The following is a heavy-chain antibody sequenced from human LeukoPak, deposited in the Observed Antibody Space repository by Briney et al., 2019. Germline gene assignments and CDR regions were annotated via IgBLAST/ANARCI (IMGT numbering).Heavy chain of an antibody. CDR2: ISSNGGTT. J-gene: IGHJ4*02. Sequence: GGSLRLSCAASGFIFNEYAMTWVRQAPGKGLQWVSAISSNGGTTDYADSVKGRFTISRDNSKNSLYLQMNSLRAEDTAVYYCARDLHRDGVNWPYFDHWGQGTLVTVSS. V-gene: IGHV3-23*01. CDR3: ARDLHRDGVNWPYFDH. D-gene: IGHD5-24*01. CDR1: GFIFNEYA.